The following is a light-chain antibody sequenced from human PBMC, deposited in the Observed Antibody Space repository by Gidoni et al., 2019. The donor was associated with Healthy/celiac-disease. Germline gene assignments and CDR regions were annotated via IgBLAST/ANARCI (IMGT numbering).Light chain of an antibody. CDR3: QQYGSSPVT. J-gene: IGKJ3*01. V-gene: IGKV3-20*01. CDR1: QSVSSSY. Sequence: EIVLTQSPGTLSLSPGERATLPCRASQSVSSSYLAWYQQKPGQAPRLLIYGASSRATGIPDRFSGSGSGTDFTLTISRLEPEDFAVYYCQQYGSSPVTFGPGTKVEIK. CDR2: GAS.